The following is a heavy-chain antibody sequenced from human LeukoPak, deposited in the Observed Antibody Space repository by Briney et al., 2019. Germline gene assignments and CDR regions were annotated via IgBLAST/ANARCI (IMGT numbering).Heavy chain of an antibody. CDR1: GFTFSSYW. J-gene: IGHJ4*02. CDR2: IKQDGSEK. D-gene: IGHD5-24*01. Sequence: GGSLRLSCAASGFTFSSYWMSWVRQAPGKGLEWVANIKQDGSEKYYVDSVKGRFTISRDNAKNSLSLQMNSLRAEDTAVYYCAVVEMSTPTPKYFDYWGQGTLVTVSS. V-gene: IGHV3-7*01. CDR3: AVVEMSTPTPKYFDY.